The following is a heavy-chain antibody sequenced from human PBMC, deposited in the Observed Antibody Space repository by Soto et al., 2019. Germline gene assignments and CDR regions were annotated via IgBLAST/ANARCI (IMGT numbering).Heavy chain of an antibody. CDR1: GYTFTSYG. V-gene: IGHV1-18*01. CDR3: ARDRPVLRYFDSRPSFDF. CDR2: ISAYNGNT. Sequence: QAQLVQSGAEVKKPGASVKVSCKASGYTFTSYGISWVRQAPGQGLEWMGWISAYNGNTNYAQKLQGRVTMTTDTSTSTAYMELSSLRSDDTAVYYCARDRPVLRYFDSRPSFDFWGQGTLVTVSS. J-gene: IGHJ4*02. D-gene: IGHD3-9*01.